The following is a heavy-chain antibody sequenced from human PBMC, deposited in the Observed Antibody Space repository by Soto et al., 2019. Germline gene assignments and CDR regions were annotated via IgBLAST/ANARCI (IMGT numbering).Heavy chain of an antibody. V-gene: IGHV4-31*03. D-gene: IGHD5-12*01. CDR2: IGYSGAT. CDR3: ARARRLENWFDP. J-gene: IGHJ5*02. Sequence: PSETLSLTCTVSGGSITSGGSFWSWIRQHPGKGPEWIAFIGYSGATSYNPSLASRVTISADTYKSQFSLNLTSVTAADTASYFCARARRLENWFDPWGPGIQVTVSS. CDR1: GGSITSGGSF.